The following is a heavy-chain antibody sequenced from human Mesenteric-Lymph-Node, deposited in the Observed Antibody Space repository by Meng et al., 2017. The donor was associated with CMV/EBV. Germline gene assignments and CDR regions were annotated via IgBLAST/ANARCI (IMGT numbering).Heavy chain of an antibody. CDR1: GYSFTNYW. CDR3: ARCGSTSPERYYCYAMDV. CDR2: IYPGDSDT. J-gene: IGHJ6*02. D-gene: IGHD2-2*01. V-gene: IGHV5-51*01. Sequence: GESLKISCKASGYSFTNYWLGWVRQMPGKGLEWMGIIYPGDSDTRYSPSFQGQVTISVDKSINTAYLQWSSLKASDTAKYYCARCGSTSPERYYCYAMDVWGQGTTVTVSS.